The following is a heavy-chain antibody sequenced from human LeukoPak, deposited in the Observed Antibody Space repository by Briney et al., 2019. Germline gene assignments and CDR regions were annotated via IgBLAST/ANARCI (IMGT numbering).Heavy chain of an antibody. J-gene: IGHJ5*02. CDR1: GYSISSGYY. Sequence: SETLSLTCTVSGYSISSGYYWGWIRQPPGKGLEWIGSIYYSGSTYYNPSLKSRVTISVDTSKNQFSLKLSSVTAADTAVYYCASLPMGYSSGWYTWFDPWGQGTLVTVSS. D-gene: IGHD6-19*01. CDR3: ASLPMGYSSGWYTWFDP. V-gene: IGHV4-38-2*02. CDR2: IYYSGST.